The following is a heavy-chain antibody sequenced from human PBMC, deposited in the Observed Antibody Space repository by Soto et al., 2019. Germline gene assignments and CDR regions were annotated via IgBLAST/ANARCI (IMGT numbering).Heavy chain of an antibody. CDR1: GGSISSGGYY. CDR3: TRHGDGGSLGY. J-gene: IGHJ4*02. V-gene: IGHV4-31*03. Sequence: SETLSLTCTVSGGSISSGGYYWSWIRQHPGKGLEWIGYIYYSGSTYYNPSLKSRVTISVDTSKNQSSLNLTSVTAADTAVYYCTRHGDGGSLGYGGKGPLVPVSS. D-gene: IGHD3-16*01. CDR2: IYYSGST.